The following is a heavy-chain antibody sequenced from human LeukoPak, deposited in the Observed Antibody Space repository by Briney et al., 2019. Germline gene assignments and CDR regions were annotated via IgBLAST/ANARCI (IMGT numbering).Heavy chain of an antibody. J-gene: IGHJ4*02. Sequence: GGSLRLSCAASGFTFSSYAMHWVRQAPGKGLEWVAVMSYDGGHKYYADSVKGRFTISRDNSKNTLYLQMNSLRAEDTAVYYCVRGNSFDYWGQGTLVSVSS. CDR3: VRGNSFDY. V-gene: IGHV3-30*03. CDR2: MSYDGGHK. CDR1: GFTFSSYA.